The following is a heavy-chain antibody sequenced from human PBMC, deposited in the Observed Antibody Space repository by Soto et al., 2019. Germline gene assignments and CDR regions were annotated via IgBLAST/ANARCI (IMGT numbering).Heavy chain of an antibody. J-gene: IGHJ4*02. CDR1: GFTFSSYA. V-gene: IGHV3-23*01. Sequence: EVQLLESGGGLVQPGGSLRLSCAASGFTFSSYAMSWVRQAPGKGLEWVSAISGSGGSTYYADSVKGRFTISRDNSKNTMYLQMNSLRAEDTAVYYCAKDGWVRGYRYGDYFDYWGQGTLVTVSS. CDR3: AKDGWVRGYRYGDYFDY. D-gene: IGHD5-18*01. CDR2: ISGSGGST.